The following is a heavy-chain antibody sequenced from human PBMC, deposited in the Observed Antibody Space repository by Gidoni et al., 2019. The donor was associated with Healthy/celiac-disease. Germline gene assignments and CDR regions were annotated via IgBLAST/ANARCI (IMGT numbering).Heavy chain of an antibody. CDR2: IKQDGSEK. Sequence: EVQLVEAGGGLVQPGGSLRLSWSASGFTFSSYWLSWVRQAPGKGLEWVANIKQDGSEKYYVDSVKGRFTISRDNAKNSLYLQMNSLRAEDTAVYYCARDSLYSSSPYYYYYGMDVWGQGTTVTVSS. D-gene: IGHD6-6*01. CDR1: GFTFSSYW. J-gene: IGHJ6*02. CDR3: ARDSLYSSSPYYYYYGMDV. V-gene: IGHV3-7*01.